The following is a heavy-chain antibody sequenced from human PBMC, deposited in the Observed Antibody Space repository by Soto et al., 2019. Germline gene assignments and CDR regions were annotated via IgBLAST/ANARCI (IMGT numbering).Heavy chain of an antibody. J-gene: IGHJ4*02. CDR1: GGSISSSSYY. Sequence: SETLSLTCTVSGGSISSSSYYWGWIRQPPGKGLEWIGSIYYSGSTYYNPSLKSRVTISVDTSKNQFSLKLSSVTAADTAVYYCARHGIVATLWFDYWGQGTLVNVSS. CDR2: IYYSGST. CDR3: ARHGIVATLWFDY. V-gene: IGHV4-39*01. D-gene: IGHD5-12*01.